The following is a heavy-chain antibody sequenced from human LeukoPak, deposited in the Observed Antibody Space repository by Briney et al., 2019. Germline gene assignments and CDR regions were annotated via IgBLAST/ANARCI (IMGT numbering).Heavy chain of an antibody. CDR3: ATDSFSFGDLNPGP. CDR2: IFQDGSEK. CDR1: GFTFSSYW. V-gene: IGHV3-7*01. J-gene: IGHJ5*02. D-gene: IGHD3-16*01. Sequence: PGGSLRLSCAASGFTFSSYWMSWVRQAPGKGLEWVANIFQDGSEKYYVDSVRGRFTLSRDNAKRSLYLQMTNLRAEDTAVYYCATDSFSFGDLNPGPWGQGTLVTVSS.